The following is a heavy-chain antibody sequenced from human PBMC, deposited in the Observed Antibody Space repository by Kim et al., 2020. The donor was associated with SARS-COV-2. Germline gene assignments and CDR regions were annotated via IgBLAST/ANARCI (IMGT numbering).Heavy chain of an antibody. D-gene: IGHD3-22*01. CDR3: ARDVDTHYYDSSGYPDY. V-gene: IGHV3-30*07. Sequence: VKGRFTISRDNSKNTLYLQMNSLRAEDTAVYYCARDVDTHYYDSSGYPDYWGQGTLVTVSS. J-gene: IGHJ4*02.